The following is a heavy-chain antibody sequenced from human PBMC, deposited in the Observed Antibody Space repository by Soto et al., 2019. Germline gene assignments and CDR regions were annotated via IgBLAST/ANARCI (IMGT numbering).Heavy chain of an antibody. V-gene: IGHV1-18*01. Sequence: ASVKVSCKASGYTFTSYAMHWVRQAPGQRLEWMGWISPYNGDTKYAQRLQGRVTMTTDTSTRTAYMDIRGLRSDDTAIYYCARGGYYDSSGARNYHYYGMDVWGQGTTVTVSS. D-gene: IGHD3-22*01. J-gene: IGHJ6*02. CDR2: ISPYNGDT. CDR1: GYTFTSYA. CDR3: ARGGYYDSSGARNYHYYGMDV.